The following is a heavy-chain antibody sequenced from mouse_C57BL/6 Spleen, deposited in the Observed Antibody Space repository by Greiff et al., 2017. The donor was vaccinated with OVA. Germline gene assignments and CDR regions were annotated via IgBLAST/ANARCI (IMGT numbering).Heavy chain of an antibody. CDR3: ARSYDYFDY. J-gene: IGHJ2*01. V-gene: IGHV1-55*01. CDR2: IYPGSGST. CDR1: GYTFTSYW. D-gene: IGHD1-1*01. Sequence: QVQLQQPGAELVKPGASVKMSCKASGYTFTSYWITWVKQRPGQGLEWIGDIYPGSGSTNYNEKFKSKATLTVAPSSSTAYMQLSSLTSEDSAVYYCARSYDYFDYGGQGTTLTVSS.